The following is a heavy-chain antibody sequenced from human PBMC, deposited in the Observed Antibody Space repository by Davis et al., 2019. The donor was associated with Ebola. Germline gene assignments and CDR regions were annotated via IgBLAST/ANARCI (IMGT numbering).Heavy chain of an antibody. V-gene: IGHV4-34*01. CDR1: GGSFSGYY. J-gene: IGHJ6*02. Sequence: SETLSLTCAVYGGSFSGYYWSWIRQPPGKGLEWIGEINHSGSTNYNPSLKSRVTISVDTSKNQFSLKLSSVTAADTAVYYCARDERSSSWGRGRYYGMDVWGQGTTVTVSS. D-gene: IGHD6-13*01. CDR2: INHSGST. CDR3: ARDERSSSWGRGRYYGMDV.